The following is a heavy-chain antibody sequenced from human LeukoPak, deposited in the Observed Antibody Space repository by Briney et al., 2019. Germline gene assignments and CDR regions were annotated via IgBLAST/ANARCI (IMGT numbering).Heavy chain of an antibody. J-gene: IGHJ4*02. Sequence: GGSLRLSCAASGFVFKNYWMSWVRQAPGKGLEWLANINYDGSEKYHVDSVMGRFTISRDNAKNSLYLQMNSLRVEDTAVYYCGKSEVTIPDSHWGQGTPVTVSS. D-gene: IGHD2-21*02. CDR3: GKSEVTIPDSH. V-gene: IGHV3-7*01. CDR2: INYDGSEK. CDR1: GFVFKNYW.